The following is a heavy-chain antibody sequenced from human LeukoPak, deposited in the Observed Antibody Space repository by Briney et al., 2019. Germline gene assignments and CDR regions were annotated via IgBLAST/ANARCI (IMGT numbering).Heavy chain of an antibody. D-gene: IGHD6-19*01. J-gene: IGHJ4*02. Sequence: GASVKVSCKASGYTFTGYYMHWVRQAPGQGLEWMGRINPYSGGTNYAQKFQGRVTMTRDTSISTAYMELSRLRSDDTAVYYCARDWYSSGWYYFDYWGQGTLVTVSS. CDR1: GYTFTGYY. V-gene: IGHV1-2*06. CDR2: INPYSGGT. CDR3: ARDWYSSGWYYFDY.